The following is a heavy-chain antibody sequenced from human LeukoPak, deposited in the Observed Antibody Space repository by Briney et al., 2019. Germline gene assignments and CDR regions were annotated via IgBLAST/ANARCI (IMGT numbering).Heavy chain of an antibody. V-gene: IGHV3-74*01. Sequence: GESLRLSCAASGFTFSNYWMHWVRQAPGKGLVWISRINTDGSNTNYAGSVKGRFTVSRENAQNTLYLQMNSLRDEDTAVYYCARGGVVYCSSTSCPEASFDYWGQGTLVTVSS. CDR3: ARGGVVYCSSTSCPEASFDY. CDR2: INTDGSNT. J-gene: IGHJ4*02. D-gene: IGHD2-2*01. CDR1: GFTFSNYW.